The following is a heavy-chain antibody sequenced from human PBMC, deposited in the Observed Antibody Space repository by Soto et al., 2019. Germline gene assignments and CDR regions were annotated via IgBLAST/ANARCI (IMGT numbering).Heavy chain of an antibody. CDR3: ARMGDVPYYFYGMDV. V-gene: IGHV1-18*01. CDR2: INGYNGNT. CDR1: GYTFTSYG. D-gene: IGHD3-16*01. J-gene: IGHJ6*02. Sequence: QVQLVQSGAEVKKPVASVKVSCKASGYTFTSYGITWVRQAPGQGLEWLGWINGYNGNTNYAQKLQGRVTMTPDTSTSAAYMELRSLRSDDTAVYYCARMGDVPYYFYGMDVWGQGTTVTVSS.